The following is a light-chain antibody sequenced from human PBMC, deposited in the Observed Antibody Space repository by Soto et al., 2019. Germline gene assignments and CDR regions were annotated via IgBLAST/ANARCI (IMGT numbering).Light chain of an antibody. J-gene: IGKJ1*01. CDR2: GTS. CDR3: QQFGSAWT. V-gene: IGKV3-20*01. Sequence: DIVLTQSPVTLSLSPGERATLSCRATQSVSSNYLAWYQQKPGQAPRLLIYGTSSRATGIPDRFSGSGSGTDFTLTISRLEPEDFAVYYCQQFGSAWTFGQGTKVDIK. CDR1: QSVSSNY.